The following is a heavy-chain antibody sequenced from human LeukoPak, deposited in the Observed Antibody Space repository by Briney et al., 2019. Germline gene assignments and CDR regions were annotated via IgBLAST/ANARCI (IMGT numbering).Heavy chain of an antibody. CDR1: GYTFTSYY. CDR2: INPSGGST. CDR3: ARATSSSTRYYYYGMDV. J-gene: IGHJ6*02. D-gene: IGHD2-2*01. V-gene: IGHV1-46*01. Sequence: ASVKVSCKASGYTFTSYYMHWVRQAPGQGLEWMGIINPSGGSTSYAQKFQGRVTMTRDTSTSTVYMQMSSLRSEDTAVYYCARATSSSTRYYYYGMDVWGQGTTVTVSS.